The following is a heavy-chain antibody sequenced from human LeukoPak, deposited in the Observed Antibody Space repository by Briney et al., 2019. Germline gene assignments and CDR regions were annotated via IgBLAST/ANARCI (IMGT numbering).Heavy chain of an antibody. D-gene: IGHD5-12*01. CDR1: GPTFSVYA. V-gene: IGHV3-23*01. J-gene: IGHJ4*02. Sequence: GGSLRLPCAASGPTFSVYAMSWVRQAPGKGLEWVSGISGSGTGTYYADSVKGRFTISRDNSKNMLYLQMNSLYAEDTAVFYCARGGGYSGYLFYFDSWGQGTLVSVSP. CDR3: ARGGGYSGYLFYFDS. CDR2: ISGSGTGT.